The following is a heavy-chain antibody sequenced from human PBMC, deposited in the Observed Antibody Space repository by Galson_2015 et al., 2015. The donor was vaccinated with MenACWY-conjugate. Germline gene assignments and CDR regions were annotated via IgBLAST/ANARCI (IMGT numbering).Heavy chain of an antibody. Sequence: WVRQPPGKGLEWIGEIYHSGSTNYNPSLKSRVTISVDKAKNQFSLKLNSVTAADTAVYYCARVANTAFDYWGQGTLVTVSS. CDR3: ARVANTAFDY. CDR2: IYHSGST. D-gene: IGHD5-18*01. V-gene: IGHV4-4*02. J-gene: IGHJ4*02.